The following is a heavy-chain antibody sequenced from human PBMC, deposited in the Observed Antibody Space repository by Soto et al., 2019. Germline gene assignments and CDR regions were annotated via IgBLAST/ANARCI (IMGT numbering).Heavy chain of an antibody. CDR2: ITESGGST. D-gene: IGHD6-19*01. CDR3: ARDTSGWHDASDI. Sequence: EVQLLESGGGLVQPGGSLRLSCAASGFTFRSYAMSWVRQAPGKGLEWVSTITESGGSTYSAASVKGRFSISRDNSKNTVNLQMNSLRAEDTAIYYCARDTSGWHDASDIWGQGTMVTVSP. V-gene: IGHV3-23*01. CDR1: GFTFRSYA. J-gene: IGHJ3*02.